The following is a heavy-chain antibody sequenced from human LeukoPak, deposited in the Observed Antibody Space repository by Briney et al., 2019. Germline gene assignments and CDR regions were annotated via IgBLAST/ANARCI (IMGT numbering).Heavy chain of an antibody. J-gene: IGHJ4*02. CDR1: GGSVSSGSYY. CDR3: ARLVVGATTEYFDY. CDR2: IYYSGST. V-gene: IGHV4-61*01. Sequence: PSETLSLTCTVSGGSVSSGSYYWSWIRQPPGKGLGWIGYIYYSGSTNYNPSLKSRVTISVDTSKNQFSLKLSSVTAADTAVYYCARLVVGATTEYFDYWGQGTLVTVSS. D-gene: IGHD1-26*01.